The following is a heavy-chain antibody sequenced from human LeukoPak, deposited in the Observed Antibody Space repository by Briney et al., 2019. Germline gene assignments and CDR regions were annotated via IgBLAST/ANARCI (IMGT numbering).Heavy chain of an antibody. CDR3: AREGRTTPWDFFYYMDV. V-gene: IGHV1-18*01. CDR2: ISAHNGNT. D-gene: IGHD4-17*01. CDR1: GYIFTSYG. Sequence: ASVKVSCKASGYIFTSYGISWVRQAPGQGLEWRGSISAHNGNTNYAQKLQGRVTMTTDTSTSTAHMELRSLRSDDTAVYYCAREGRTTPWDFFYYMDVWGKGTTVTVSS. J-gene: IGHJ6*03.